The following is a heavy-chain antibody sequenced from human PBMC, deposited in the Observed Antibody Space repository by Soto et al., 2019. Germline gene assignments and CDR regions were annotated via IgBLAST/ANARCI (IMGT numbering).Heavy chain of an antibody. CDR3: ARDGHGYNSFDY. CDR1: GGSISSGGYY. D-gene: IGHD3-22*01. CDR2: IYYSGST. J-gene: IGHJ4*02. V-gene: IGHV4-31*03. Sequence: QVQLQESGPGLVKPSQTLSLTCTVSGGSISSGGYYWSWIRQHPGTGLEWIGYIYYSGSTYYNPYLKSRVTISVDTSKNQFSLKLSSVTAADTAVYYCARDGHGYNSFDYWGQGTLYTVSS.